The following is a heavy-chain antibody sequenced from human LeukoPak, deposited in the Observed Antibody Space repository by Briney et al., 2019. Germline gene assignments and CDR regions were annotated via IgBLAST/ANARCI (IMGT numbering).Heavy chain of an antibody. CDR3: IKDLVAASENVRGWYPMDY. CDR2: ISWNGARI. J-gene: IGHJ4*02. D-gene: IGHD6-19*01. CDR1: GFTFAKYT. Sequence: GGSLRLSCAASGFTFAKYTMHWVRQAPGKGLGWVSLISWNGARIHYGNSVKGRFTISRDNSKNSLYLQMNSLRTEDTALYYCIKDLVAASENVRGWYPMDYWGQGTLVTVSS. V-gene: IGHV3-43*01.